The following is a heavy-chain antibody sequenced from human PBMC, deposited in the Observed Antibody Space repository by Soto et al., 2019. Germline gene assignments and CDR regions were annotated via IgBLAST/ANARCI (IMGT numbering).Heavy chain of an antibody. CDR3: ARDGGWLQLNCWFDP. J-gene: IGHJ5*02. CDR2: IIPIFGTA. Sequence: QVQLVQSGAEVKKPGSSVKVSCKASGGTFSSYAISWVRQAPGQGLEWMGGIIPIFGTANYAQKFQGRVTITADKCTSTDYMVLSGLRSEDTAVYYCARDGGWLQLNCWFDPWGQGTLVTVSS. V-gene: IGHV1-69*06. D-gene: IGHD5-12*01. CDR1: GGTFSSYA.